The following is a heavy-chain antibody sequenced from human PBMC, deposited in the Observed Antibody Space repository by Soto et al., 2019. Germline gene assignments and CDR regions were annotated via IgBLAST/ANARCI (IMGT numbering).Heavy chain of an antibody. J-gene: IGHJ4*02. CDR3: AKDSGSYYMEYCFDY. CDR2: ISYDGNNK. Sequence: QVQLVESGGGVVQPGRSLRLSCAASGFTFSSYGMHWVRQAPGKGLEWVAIISYDGNNKKYADSVKGRFTISRDSSNNTLYLQMNSLRAEDTAVYYCAKDSGSYYMEYCFDYWGQGTRVTVSS. D-gene: IGHD1-26*01. V-gene: IGHV3-30*18. CDR1: GFTFSSYG.